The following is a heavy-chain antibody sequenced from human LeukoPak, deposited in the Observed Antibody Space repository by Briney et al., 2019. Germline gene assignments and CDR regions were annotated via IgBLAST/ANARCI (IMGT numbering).Heavy chain of an antibody. CDR2: VSSYNGNT. CDR1: GYIFTSYG. Sequence: ASVKFSCKASGYIFTSYGISWVRQAPGQGLEWMGWVSSYNGNTNYAQKVQGRVTMTTDTSTSTAYMELRSLRSDDTAVYYCAREGNSAAGFDYWGQGTLVTVSS. J-gene: IGHJ4*02. CDR3: AREGNSAAGFDY. V-gene: IGHV1-18*01. D-gene: IGHD1-1*01.